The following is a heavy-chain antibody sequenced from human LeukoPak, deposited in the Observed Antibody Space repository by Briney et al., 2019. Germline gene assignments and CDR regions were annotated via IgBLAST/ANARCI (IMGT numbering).Heavy chain of an antibody. J-gene: IGHJ4*02. D-gene: IGHD6-6*01. Sequence: GGSLRLSCAASGFTFSTYAMSWVRQAPGKGLEWVSAISAGGGATYYADSVKGRFTISRDNSKNTLYLQMNRLRVDDTAVYYCAKDGSSSPYSFDHWGQGTLVTVSS. CDR3: AKDGSSSPYSFDH. CDR2: ISAGGGAT. V-gene: IGHV3-23*01. CDR1: GFTFSTYA.